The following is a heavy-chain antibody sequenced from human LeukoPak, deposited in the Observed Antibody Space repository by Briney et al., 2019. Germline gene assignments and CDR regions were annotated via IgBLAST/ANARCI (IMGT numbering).Heavy chain of an antibody. CDR3: AKDRYCSGGSCSGDFDY. J-gene: IGHJ4*02. Sequence: GSLRLSRAASGFTFNSYAMSWVRQAPGKRLEWVSGISASGGSTYYADSVKGRFTISRDNSKNTLYVQMNSLRAEDTAVYYCAKDRYCSGGSCSGDFDYWGQGTPVTVSS. D-gene: IGHD2-15*01. CDR2: ISASGGST. CDR1: GFTFNSYA. V-gene: IGHV3-23*01.